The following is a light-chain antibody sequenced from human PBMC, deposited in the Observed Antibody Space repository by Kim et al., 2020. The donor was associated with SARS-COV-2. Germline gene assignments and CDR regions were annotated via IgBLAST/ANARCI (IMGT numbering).Light chain of an antibody. CDR1: QSISSH. J-gene: IGKJ3*01. CDR2: AAS. CDR3: QQSYISPFT. Sequence: ASVGDRVTITCRTSQSISSHLNWYHQKPGRAPKLLISAASTLQGGVLSRFSGSGSETDFTLTISSLQPEDFATYFCQQSYISPFTFGPGTKVDIK. V-gene: IGKV1-39*01.